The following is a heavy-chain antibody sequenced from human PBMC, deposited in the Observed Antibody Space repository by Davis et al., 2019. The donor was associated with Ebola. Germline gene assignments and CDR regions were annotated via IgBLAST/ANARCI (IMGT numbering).Heavy chain of an antibody. J-gene: IGHJ4*02. CDR1: GGTFSSYA. V-gene: IGHV1-69*06. Sequence: AASVKVSCKASGGTFSSYAISWVRQAPGQGLEWMGGIIPMFGTANYAQKFQGRVTITADKSTSTAYMELSSLRSEDTAVYYCARGQQLTPDYWGQGTLVTVSS. D-gene: IGHD4-23*01. CDR2: IIPMFGTA. CDR3: ARGQQLTPDY.